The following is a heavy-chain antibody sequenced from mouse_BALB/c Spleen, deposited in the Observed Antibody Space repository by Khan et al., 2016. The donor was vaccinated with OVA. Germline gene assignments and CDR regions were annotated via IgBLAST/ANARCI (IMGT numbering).Heavy chain of an antibody. D-gene: IGHD1-1*01. CDR3: ARLAYYYNTEGFAY. J-gene: IGHJ3*01. V-gene: IGHV5-6*01. Sequence: EVELVESGGDLVKPGGSLKLSCAASGFTFSTYGMSWVRQTPDKRLEWVATINTGGIYTYYPDSVKGRFTISRDNAKNTLYLQRSSLKYEDTAMYYCARLAYYYNTEGFAYWGQGTLVTVSA. CDR2: INTGGIYT. CDR1: GFTFSTYG.